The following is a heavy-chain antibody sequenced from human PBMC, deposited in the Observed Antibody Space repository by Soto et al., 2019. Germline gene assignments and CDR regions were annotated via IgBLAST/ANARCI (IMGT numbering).Heavy chain of an antibody. CDR2: ISSNGGST. D-gene: IGHD3-10*01. CDR3: ARGGGGSGSWEIDY. J-gene: IGHJ4*02. Sequence: HPGGSLRLSCAASGFTFSSYAMHWFRQAPGKGLEYVSAISSNGGSTYYANSVKGRFTISRDNSKNTLYLQMGSLRAEDMAVYYCARGGGGSGSWEIDYWGQGTLVTVS. CDR1: GFTFSSYA. V-gene: IGHV3-64*01.